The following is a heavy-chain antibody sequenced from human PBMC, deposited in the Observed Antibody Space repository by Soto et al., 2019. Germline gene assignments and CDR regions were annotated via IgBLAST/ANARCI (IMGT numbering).Heavy chain of an antibody. J-gene: IGHJ6*02. CDR2: INAGNGNT. CDR1: GYTFTSYA. Sequence: QVQLVQSGAEVKKPGASVKVSCKASGYTFTSYAMHWVRQAPGQRLEWMGWINAGNGNTKYSQKFQGRVTITRDTSARTAYMELRSLRSEDTAVYYCARRVYPEKYYYGMDVWGQGTTVTVSS. V-gene: IGHV1-3*01. D-gene: IGHD3-16*02. CDR3: ARRVYPEKYYYGMDV.